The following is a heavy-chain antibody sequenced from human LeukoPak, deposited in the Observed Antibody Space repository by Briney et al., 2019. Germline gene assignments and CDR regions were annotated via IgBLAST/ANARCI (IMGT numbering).Heavy chain of an antibody. D-gene: IGHD6-19*01. Sequence: ASVKVSRKASGYTFTSYGISWVRQAPGQGLEWMGWISAYNGNTNYAQKLQGRVTITRNTSISTAYMELSSLRSEDTAVYYCARGGGWLDYYYYYMDVWGKGTTVTVSS. CDR1: GYTFTSYG. CDR2: ISAYNGNT. V-gene: IGHV1-18*01. J-gene: IGHJ6*03. CDR3: ARGGGWLDYYYYYMDV.